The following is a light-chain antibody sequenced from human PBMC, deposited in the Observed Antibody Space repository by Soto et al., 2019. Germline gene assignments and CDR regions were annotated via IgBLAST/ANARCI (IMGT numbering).Light chain of an antibody. J-gene: IGLJ1*01. V-gene: IGLV1-44*01. CDR3: AAWDDSLNGLYV. Sequence: QSVLTQPPSASGTPGQRVTISCSGSSSNIGSNTVNWYQQLPGPAPKLLIYSNNQRPSGVPDRFSGSKSGTSASLAISGLQSEDEDDYYCAAWDDSLNGLYVFGTGTKLTVL. CDR2: SNN. CDR1: SSNIGSNT.